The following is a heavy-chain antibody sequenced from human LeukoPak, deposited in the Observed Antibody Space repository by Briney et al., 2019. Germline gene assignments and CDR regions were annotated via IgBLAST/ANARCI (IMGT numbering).Heavy chain of an antibody. CDR3: ARDNGTGELGPFDY. CDR2: IYYSGST. CDR1: GGSISSYY. D-gene: IGHD7-27*01. Sequence: SETLSLTCTVSGGSISSYYWSWIRQPPGKGLEWIGYIYYSGSTNYNPSLKSRVTISVDTSKNQFSLKLSSATAADTAVYYCARDNGTGELGPFDYWGQGTLVTVSS. V-gene: IGHV4-59*01. J-gene: IGHJ4*02.